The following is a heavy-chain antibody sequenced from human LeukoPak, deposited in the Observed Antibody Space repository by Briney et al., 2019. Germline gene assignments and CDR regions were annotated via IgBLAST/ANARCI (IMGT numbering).Heavy chain of an antibody. V-gene: IGHV3-53*01. CDR1: GFTVSSNH. D-gene: IGHD3-16*01. J-gene: IGHJ3*02. Sequence: GGSLRLSCAASGFTVSSNHMSWVRQAPGKGLEWVSVVYSGGNTYYADFVKGRFTISRDNSKNTLYLQMNSLRAEDTAVYYCARGGGIRRYDAFDIWGQGTMVTVSS. CDR2: VYSGGNT. CDR3: ARGGGIRRYDAFDI.